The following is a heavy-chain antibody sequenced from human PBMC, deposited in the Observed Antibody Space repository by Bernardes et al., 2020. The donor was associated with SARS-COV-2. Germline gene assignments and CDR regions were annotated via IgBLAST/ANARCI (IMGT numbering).Heavy chain of an antibody. CDR3: ARGVIVAGPIRKVDYFEH. J-gene: IGHJ4*02. D-gene: IGHD6-19*01. CDR1: GGSMNIYH. Sequence: SETLSLSCNVSGGSMNIYHWSWIRQSAGKGLEWIGHIYSSGATTYNPSLQSRVTISLDTFERQFSLRLTSLTAADTAVYYCARGVIVAGPIRKVDYFEHWGRGTLVTVSS. CDR2: IYSSGAT. V-gene: IGHV4-4*07.